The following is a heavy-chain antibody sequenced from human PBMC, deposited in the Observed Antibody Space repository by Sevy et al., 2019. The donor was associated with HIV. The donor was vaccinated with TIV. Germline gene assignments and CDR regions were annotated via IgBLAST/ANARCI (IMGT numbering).Heavy chain of an antibody. CDR2: INHSGST. CDR1: GGSFSGYY. D-gene: IGHD3-22*01. CDR3: ARLDYYDSSGPPYYFHY. J-gene: IGHJ4*02. V-gene: IGHV4-34*01. Sequence: SETLSLTCAVYGGSFSGYYWSWIRQPPGKGLEWIGEINHSGSTNYNPSLKSRVTISVDTSKNQFSLKLSSVTAADTAVYYCARLDYYDSSGPPYYFHYWGQGTLVTVSS.